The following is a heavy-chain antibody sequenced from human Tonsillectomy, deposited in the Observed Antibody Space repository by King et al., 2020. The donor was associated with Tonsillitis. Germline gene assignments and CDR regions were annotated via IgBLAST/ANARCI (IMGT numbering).Heavy chain of an antibody. V-gene: IGHV1-2*02. CDR2: INPNSGGT. CDR1: GYTFTGYY. Sequence: GQLVQSGAEVKKPGASVKVSCKASGYTFTGYYMHWVRQASGQGLEWMGWINPNSGGTNYAQKFQGRVTMTRDTSISTAYMELSRLRSDDTAVYYCARESIDYDILTGPDYWGQGTLVTVSS. CDR3: ARESIDYDILTGPDY. D-gene: IGHD3-9*01. J-gene: IGHJ4*02.